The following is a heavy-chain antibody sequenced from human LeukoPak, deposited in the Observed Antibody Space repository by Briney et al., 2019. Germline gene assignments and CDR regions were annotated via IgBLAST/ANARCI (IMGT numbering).Heavy chain of an antibody. CDR1: GFNFNIAW. Sequence: GSLRLSCAASGFNFNIAWMSWVRQAPGKGLEWVSTLSGSGITTYYADSVKGWFTISRDNSKNTLYLQMNSLRAEDTAVYYCAKGIYSSGWSYFDYWGHGTLVTVSS. D-gene: IGHD6-19*01. CDR3: AKGIYSSGWSYFDY. V-gene: IGHV3-23*01. CDR2: LSGSGITT. J-gene: IGHJ4*01.